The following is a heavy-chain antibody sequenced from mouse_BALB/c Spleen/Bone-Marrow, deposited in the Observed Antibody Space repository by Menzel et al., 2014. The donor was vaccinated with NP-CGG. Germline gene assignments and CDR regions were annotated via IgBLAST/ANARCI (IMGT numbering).Heavy chain of an antibody. J-gene: IGHJ4*01. D-gene: IGHD2-3*01. CDR2: NNPGSGGT. Sequence: QVQLQQSGAELVRPGTSVKVSCKASGYAFTNYLIEWVEQRPGQGLEWIGVNNPGSGGTNYNEKFKGKATLTADKSSSTVYMQLSSLTSDDSAVYFCARSIYDGYSEAMDYWGQGTSVTVSS. CDR1: GYAFTNYL. CDR3: ARSIYDGYSEAMDY. V-gene: IGHV1-54*03.